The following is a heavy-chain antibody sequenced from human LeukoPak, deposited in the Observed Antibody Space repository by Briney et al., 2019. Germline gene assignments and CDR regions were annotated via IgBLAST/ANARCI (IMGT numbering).Heavy chain of an antibody. Sequence: SETLSLTCTVSGGSVSSTSCYWGWIRQPPGKGLEWIGSIYYSGGTYYNPSLKSRVTISVDTSKNQFSLKLSSVTAADTAVYYCARLSSSAKGHWGQGTLVTVSS. CDR2: IYYSGGT. V-gene: IGHV4-39*01. J-gene: IGHJ4*02. CDR1: GGSVSSTSCY. D-gene: IGHD6-6*01. CDR3: ARLSSSAKGH.